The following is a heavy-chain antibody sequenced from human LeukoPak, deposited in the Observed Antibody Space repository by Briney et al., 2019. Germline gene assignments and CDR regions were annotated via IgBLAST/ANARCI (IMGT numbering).Heavy chain of an antibody. Sequence: ASVKVSCKASGYTFTSYAMHWVRQAPGQRLEWMGWINAGNGNTKYSQEFQGRVTITRDTSASTAYMELSSLRSEDMAVYYCARAGYSYGYGTWLFDYWGQGTLVTVSS. D-gene: IGHD5-18*01. V-gene: IGHV1-3*03. CDR2: INAGNGNT. CDR1: GYTFTSYA. CDR3: ARAGYSYGYGTWLFDY. J-gene: IGHJ4*02.